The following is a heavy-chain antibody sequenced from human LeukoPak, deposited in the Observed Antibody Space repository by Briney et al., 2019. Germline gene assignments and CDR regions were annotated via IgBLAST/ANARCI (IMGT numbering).Heavy chain of an antibody. CDR3: VRSSSSIFDY. J-gene: IGHJ4*02. V-gene: IGHV4-38-2*01. CDR2: IYNSGST. CDR1: GYSISSGYY. Sequence: SETLSLTCAVSGYSISSGYYWGWIRQPPGKGLEWIGSIYNSGSTYYNPSLKSRVTISVDTSKNQFSLKLSSVTAADTAVYYCVRSSSSIFDYWGQGTLVTVSS. D-gene: IGHD6-6*01.